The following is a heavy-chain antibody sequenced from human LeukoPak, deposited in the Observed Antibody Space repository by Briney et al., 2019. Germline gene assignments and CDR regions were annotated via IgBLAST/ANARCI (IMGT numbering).Heavy chain of an antibody. J-gene: IGHJ4*02. CDR1: GGSFSGYY. D-gene: IGHD6-13*01. V-gene: IGHV4-34*01. Sequence: PSETLSLTCAVYGGSFSGYYWSWIRQPPGKGLEWIGEINHSGSTNYNPSLKSRVTISVDTSKNQFSLKLSSVTAADTAVCYCSVMGSSSWYDFHDYFDYWGQGTLVTVSS. CDR3: SVMGSSSWYDFHDYFDY. CDR2: INHSGST.